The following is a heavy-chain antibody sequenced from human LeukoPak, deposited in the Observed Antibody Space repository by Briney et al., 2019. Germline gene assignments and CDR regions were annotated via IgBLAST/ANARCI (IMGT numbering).Heavy chain of an antibody. V-gene: IGHV4-38-2*02. CDR3: AREDRFSSEWKGPIDP. J-gene: IGHJ5*02. CDR1: GYSIDNGYY. Sequence: PSETLSLTCAVSGYSIDNGYYWAWIRQPPGKGLEWVGSIHHSGNTYYNPSLMSRVTISVDTSKDQFSLKLHSVTAADTAVYYCAREDRFSSEWKGPIDPWGQGTLVTVSS. D-gene: IGHD3-22*01. CDR2: IHHSGNT.